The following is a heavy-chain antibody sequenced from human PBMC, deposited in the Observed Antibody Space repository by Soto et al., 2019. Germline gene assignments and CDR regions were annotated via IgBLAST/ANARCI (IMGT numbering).Heavy chain of an antibody. D-gene: IGHD3-10*01. V-gene: IGHV3-21*01. J-gene: IGHJ4*02. CDR2: ISSSSSYI. Sequence: LRLSCAASGFTFSSYSMNWVRQAPGKGLEWVSSISSSSSYIYYADSVKGRFTTSRDNAKNSLYLQMNSLRAEDTAVYYCARDGWFGEFDYWGQGTLVTVSS. CDR3: ARDGWFGEFDY. CDR1: GFTFSSYS.